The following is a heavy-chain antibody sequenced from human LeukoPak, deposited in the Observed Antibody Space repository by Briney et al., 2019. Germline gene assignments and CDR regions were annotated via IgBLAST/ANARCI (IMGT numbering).Heavy chain of an antibody. D-gene: IGHD1-26*01. CDR3: ARSNSGSYRELDY. Sequence: SETLSLTCTVSGGSINSGSYFWSWIRQPAGKGLEWIGRIYTSGITNYNSSLMSRATISIDTSKSQFSLKLSSVTAADTAVYYCARSNSGSYRELDYWGQGALVTVSS. CDR1: GGSINSGSYF. V-gene: IGHV4-61*02. J-gene: IGHJ4*02. CDR2: IYTSGIT.